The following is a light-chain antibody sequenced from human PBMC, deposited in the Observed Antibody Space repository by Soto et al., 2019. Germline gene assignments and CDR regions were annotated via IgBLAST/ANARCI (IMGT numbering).Light chain of an antibody. J-gene: IGLJ2*01. CDR3: SSYTSSTTVV. V-gene: IGLV2-14*01. CDR1: SSDVGGYNY. Sequence: QSALTQPASVSGSPGQSITISCTGTSSDVGGYNYVSWYQQHPGKATKLMIYDVSNRPSGVSNRFSGSKSGNTASLSISGLQAEDEGYYYCSSYTSSTTVVFGGGTKVPS. CDR2: DVS.